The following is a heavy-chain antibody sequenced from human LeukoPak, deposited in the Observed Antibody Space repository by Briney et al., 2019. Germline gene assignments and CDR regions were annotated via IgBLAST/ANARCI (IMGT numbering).Heavy chain of an antibody. CDR2: IIPIFGTA. D-gene: IGHD6-13*01. CDR1: GGTFISYA. Sequence: SVKVSCKASGGTFISYAISWVRQAPGQGLEWMGGIIPIFGTANYAQKFQGRVTITADKSTTTAYMELSSLRSEDTAVYYCARSSIIAAAGPYYFDYWGQGTLVTVSS. CDR3: ARSSIIAAAGPYYFDY. J-gene: IGHJ4*02. V-gene: IGHV1-69*06.